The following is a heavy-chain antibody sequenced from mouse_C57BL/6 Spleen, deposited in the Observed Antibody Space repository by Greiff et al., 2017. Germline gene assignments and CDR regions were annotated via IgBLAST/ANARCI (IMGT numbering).Heavy chain of an antibody. D-gene: IGHD3-3*01. CDR3: ARGHVDYYAMDY. CDR1: GYAFSSYW. CDR2: IYPGDGDT. Sequence: QVQLQQSGAELVKPGASVKISCKASGYAFSSYWMNWVKQRPGKGLEWIGQIYPGDGDTNYNGKFKGKATLTADKSSSTAYMQLSSLTSEDSAVYFCARGHVDYYAMDYWGQGTSVTVSS. V-gene: IGHV1-80*01. J-gene: IGHJ4*01.